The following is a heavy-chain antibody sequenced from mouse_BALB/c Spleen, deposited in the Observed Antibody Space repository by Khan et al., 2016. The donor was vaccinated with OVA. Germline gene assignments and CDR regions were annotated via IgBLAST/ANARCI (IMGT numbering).Heavy chain of an antibody. CDR2: IYPGTDNT. CDR1: GYIFTSYW. D-gene: IGHD3-2*02. CDR3: AREEALYYFDY. J-gene: IGHJ2*01. Sequence: QVHVKQSGAELVRPGASVKLSCKTSGYIFTSYWIHWLKQRSGQGLEWIARIYPGTDNTYYNEKLKDKATLTADKSSSTAYMQLSSLKSEDSAVYFCAREEALYYFDYRGQGTTLTVSS. V-gene: IGHV1-76*01.